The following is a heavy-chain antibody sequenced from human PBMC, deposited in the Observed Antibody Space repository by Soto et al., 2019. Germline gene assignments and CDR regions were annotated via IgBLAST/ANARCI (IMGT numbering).Heavy chain of an antibody. V-gene: IGHV3-7*02. CDR3: ANDWREYDSNDLDAFDI. D-gene: IGHD3-22*01. CDR2: IRQDGSEK. J-gene: IGHJ3*02. Sequence: GGSLRLSCVGTGFTFSSNWMTWVRQAPGKGLEWVGNIRQDGSEKNYVDSVKGRFTISRDNAKNSLYLQMNSLRAEDTAVYYCANDWREYDSNDLDAFDICGQGTMVTVSS. CDR1: GFTFSSNW.